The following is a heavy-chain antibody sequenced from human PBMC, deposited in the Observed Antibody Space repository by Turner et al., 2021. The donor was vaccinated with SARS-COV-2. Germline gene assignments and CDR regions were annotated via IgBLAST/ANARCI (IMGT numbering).Heavy chain of an antibody. CDR2: ISGSGDNT. CDR3: AKDRNTYYYGSALDY. CDR1: GFSFSRYV. V-gene: IGHV3-23*01. D-gene: IGHD3-10*01. J-gene: IGHJ4*02. Sequence: EVQLLESGGGLVQPGRSLRLSCAASGFSFSRYVMSWVRQAPGKGLEWVSAISGSGDNTYYADSVKGRFTISRDNSKNTLNLQMNSLRDDDTAVYYCAKDRNTYYYGSALDYWGQGTLVTVSS.